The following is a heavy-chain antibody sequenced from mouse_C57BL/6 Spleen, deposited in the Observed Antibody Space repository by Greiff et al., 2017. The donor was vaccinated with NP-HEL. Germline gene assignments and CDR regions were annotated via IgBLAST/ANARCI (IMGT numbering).Heavy chain of an antibody. CDR2: INPNNGGT. D-gene: IGHD4-1*01. CDR3: ARSDWDGWYFEV. CDR1: GYTFTDYN. J-gene: IGHJ1*03. Sequence: EVQLQQSGPELVKPGASVKISCKASGYTFTDYNMDWVKQSHGKSLEWIGDINPNNGGTIYNQKFKGKATLTVDKSSSTAYMELRSLTSEDTAVYYCARSDWDGWYFEVWGTGTTVTVSS. V-gene: IGHV1-18*01.